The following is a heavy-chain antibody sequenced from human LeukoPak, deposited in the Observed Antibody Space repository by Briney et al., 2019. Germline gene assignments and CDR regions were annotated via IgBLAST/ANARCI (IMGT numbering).Heavy chain of an antibody. D-gene: IGHD2/OR15-2a*01. CDR3: AGGLGFLIES. CDR2: IKQDGSEK. Sequence: GGSLRLSCVASGFTLRSYYMAWVRQAPGKGLEWVANIKQDGSEKYYLGSVKGRFTISRDNAKNSLFLQLDSLRVETTAVYFCAGGLGFLIESWGQGTLVTVSS. V-gene: IGHV3-7*04. CDR1: GFTLRSYY. J-gene: IGHJ4*02.